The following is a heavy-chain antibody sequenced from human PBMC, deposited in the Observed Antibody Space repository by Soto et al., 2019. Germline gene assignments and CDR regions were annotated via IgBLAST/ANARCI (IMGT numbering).Heavy chain of an antibody. J-gene: IGHJ4*02. Sequence: QVQLQESGPGLVKPSGTLSLTCAVSGGSISSSNWWSWVRQPPGKGLEWIGEIYHSGSTNYNPSLTSRVTRSVDKAKTQFALKLSSVTAADTAVYYCARVAVAGTRVDYWGQGTLVTVSS. CDR3: ARVAVAGTRVDY. D-gene: IGHD6-19*01. CDR1: GGSISSSNW. V-gene: IGHV4-4*02. CDR2: IYHSGST.